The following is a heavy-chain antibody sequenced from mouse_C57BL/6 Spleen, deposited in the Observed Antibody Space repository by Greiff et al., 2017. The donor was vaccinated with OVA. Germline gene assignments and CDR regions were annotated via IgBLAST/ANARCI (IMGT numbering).Heavy chain of an antibody. D-gene: IGHD2-3*01. Sequence: VQLQQPGAELVKPGASVKLSCKASGYTFTSYWMQWVKQRPGQGLEWIGEIDPSDSYTNYNQKFKGKATLTVDTSSSTAYMQLSSLTSEDSAVYYCAWGYYVRNAMDYWGQGTSVTVSS. J-gene: IGHJ4*01. V-gene: IGHV1-50*01. CDR2: IDPSDSYT. CDR1: GYTFTSYW. CDR3: AWGYYVRNAMDY.